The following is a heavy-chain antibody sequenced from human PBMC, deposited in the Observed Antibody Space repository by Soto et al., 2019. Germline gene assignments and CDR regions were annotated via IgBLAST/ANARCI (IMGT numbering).Heavy chain of an antibody. J-gene: IGHJ4*02. Sequence: PSQTLSLTCAISGDSVSSNSAAWNWIRQSPSRGLEWLGRTYYRSKWYNDYAVSVKSRITINPDTSKNQISLQLNSVTPEDTAVYYGASGCDIDRAFCADLDFWGLGTMVTVSS. D-gene: IGHD2-21*01. CDR1: GDSVSSNSAA. CDR2: TYYRSKWYN. CDR3: ASGCDIDRAFCADLDF. V-gene: IGHV6-1*01.